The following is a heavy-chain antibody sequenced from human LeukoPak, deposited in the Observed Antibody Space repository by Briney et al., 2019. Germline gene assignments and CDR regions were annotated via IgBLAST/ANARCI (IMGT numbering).Heavy chain of an antibody. Sequence: SQTLSLTCAISGDSVSSNSVTWNCIRQSPSRGIEWLSRTYYRSTWYNDYAVSVRGRITVNPDTSKNQFSLHLNSVTPEDTAVYYCARRLTQYDCFDPWGQGILVTVSS. D-gene: IGHD2-2*01. CDR3: ARRLTQYDCFDP. V-gene: IGHV6-1*01. CDR1: GDSVSSNSVT. CDR2: TYYRSTWYN. J-gene: IGHJ5*02.